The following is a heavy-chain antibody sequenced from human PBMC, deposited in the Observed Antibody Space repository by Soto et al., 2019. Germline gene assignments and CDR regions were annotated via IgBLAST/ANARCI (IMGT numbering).Heavy chain of an antibody. Sequence: QVQLVQSGAEVKKPGSSVKVSCRGSGDAFSRYPVSWVRQAPGQGLEWMGLIVPIIGRTDYALRFQGRLSLTADRSTNTVYMELTGLTSGDTAVYYCASPESSTITWGQGTLVTVSS. CDR1: GDAFSRYP. D-gene: IGHD1-1*01. CDR2: IVPIIGRT. CDR3: ASPESSTIT. V-gene: IGHV1-69*02. J-gene: IGHJ4*02.